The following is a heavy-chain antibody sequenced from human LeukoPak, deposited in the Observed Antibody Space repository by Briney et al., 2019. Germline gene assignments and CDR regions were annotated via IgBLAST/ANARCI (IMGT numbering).Heavy chain of an antibody. J-gene: IGHJ4*02. CDR2: ISSSGSTI. Sequence: PGGSLRLSCAASGFTFSSYGMSWVRQAPGKGLEWVSYISSSGSTIYYADSVKGRFTISRDNAKNSLYLQMNNLRAEDTSMYYCARASTSVSNTYFHYWGQGTLVTVSS. V-gene: IGHV3-48*04. CDR1: GFTFSSYG. CDR3: ARASTSVSNTYFHY. D-gene: IGHD5/OR15-5a*01.